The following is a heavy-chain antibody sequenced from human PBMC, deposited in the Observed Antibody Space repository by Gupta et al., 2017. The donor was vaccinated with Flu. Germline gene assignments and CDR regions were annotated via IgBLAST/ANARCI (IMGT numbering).Heavy chain of an antibody. CDR3: TTQRGLITFGGVSVIPSFGLDV. V-gene: IGHV3-15*01. J-gene: IGHJ6*02. CDR2: IKRTTEGGTT. Sequence: KGLELVGHIKRTTEGGTTDYAAPVKGRFTMSRDDSKRTLYLQMNSLKTEDTAVYYCTTQRGLITFGGVSVIPSFGLDVWGQGTTVIVSS. D-gene: IGHD3-16*02.